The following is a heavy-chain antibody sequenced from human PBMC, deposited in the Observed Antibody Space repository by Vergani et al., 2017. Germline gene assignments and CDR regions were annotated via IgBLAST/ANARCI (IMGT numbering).Heavy chain of an antibody. D-gene: IGHD6-6*01. CDR2: IYSGGST. CDR1: GFTVSSNY. J-gene: IGHJ6*02. V-gene: IGHV3-53*02. CDR3: ARDGVWSSSAQWYYGMDV. Sequence: EVQLVETGGGLIQPGGSLRLSCAASGFTVSSNYMSWVRQAPGKGLEWVSVIYSGGSTYYADSVKGRFTISRDNSKNTLYLQMNSLIAEDTAVYYCARDGVWSSSAQWYYGMDVWGQGTTVTVSS.